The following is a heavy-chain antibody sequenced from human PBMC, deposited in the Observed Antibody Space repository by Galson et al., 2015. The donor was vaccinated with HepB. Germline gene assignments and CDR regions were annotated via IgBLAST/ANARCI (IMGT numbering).Heavy chain of an antibody. Sequence: SLRLSCAASGFAFSNYAMSWVRQAPGKGLEWVSSISGSGGSTYFADSLVGRFTISRDNSNNTVYLQVNNLRAEDTAVYYCARGTNTWFKGPFAYWGHGTMVTVSS. CDR3: ARGTNTWFKGPFAY. CDR1: GFAFSNYA. CDR2: ISGSGGST. J-gene: IGHJ3*01. D-gene: IGHD3-9*01. V-gene: IGHV3-23*01.